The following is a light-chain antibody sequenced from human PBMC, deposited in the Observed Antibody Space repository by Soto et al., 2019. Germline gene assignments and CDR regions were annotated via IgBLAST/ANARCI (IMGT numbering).Light chain of an antibody. CDR1: SSDVGGYNY. V-gene: IGLV2-14*01. J-gene: IGLJ2*01. CDR2: EVT. CDR3: SSYTSSNTLI. Sequence: QSALTQPASVSGSPGQSITISCTGTSSDVGGYNYVSWYQQYPGKAPKVMIYEVTNRPSGVSNRFSGSKSGNTASLTISGLEAEDEADYYCSSYTSSNTLIFGGGTKLTVL.